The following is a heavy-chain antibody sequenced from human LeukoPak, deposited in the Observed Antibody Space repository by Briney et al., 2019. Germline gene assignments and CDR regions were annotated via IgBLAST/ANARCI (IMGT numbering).Heavy chain of an antibody. Sequence: SETLSLTCAVYGGSFSGYYWSWIRQPPGKGLEWIGEINHSGSTYYNPSLKSRVTISVDRSKNQFSLKLSSVTAADTAVYYCASTTPLYSSSWSPAFDIWGQGTMVTVSS. V-gene: IGHV4-34*01. CDR3: ASTTPLYSSSWSPAFDI. CDR1: GGSFSGYY. J-gene: IGHJ3*02. D-gene: IGHD6-13*01. CDR2: INHSGST.